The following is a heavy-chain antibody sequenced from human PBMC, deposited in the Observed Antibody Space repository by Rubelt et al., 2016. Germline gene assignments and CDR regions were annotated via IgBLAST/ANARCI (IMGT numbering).Heavy chain of an antibody. CDR2: IIPILGIA. CDR3: ARGLYYYDSSGYLDAFDI. CDR1: GGTFSSYA. V-gene: IGHV1-69*10. J-gene: IGHJ3*02. Sequence: GSSVKVSCKASGGTFSSYAISWVRQAPGQGLEWMGGIIPILGIANYAQKFQGRVTITADKSTSTAYMELSSLRSEDTAVYYCARGLYYYDSSGYLDAFDIWGQGTMVTVSS. D-gene: IGHD3-22*01.